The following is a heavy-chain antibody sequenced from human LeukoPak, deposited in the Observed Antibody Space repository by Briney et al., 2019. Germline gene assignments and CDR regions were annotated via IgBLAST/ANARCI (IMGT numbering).Heavy chain of an antibody. J-gene: IGHJ4*02. Sequence: GGSLRLSCAASGFTFSSYSMNWVRQAPGKGLEWVSYISSSSSTIYYADSVKGRFTISRDNAKNSLYLQMNSLRAEDTAVYYCARGYYGSGSYYPDYWGQGTLVTVSS. V-gene: IGHV3-48*01. CDR1: GFTFSSYS. CDR3: ARGYYGSGSYYPDY. CDR2: ISSSSSTI. D-gene: IGHD3-10*01.